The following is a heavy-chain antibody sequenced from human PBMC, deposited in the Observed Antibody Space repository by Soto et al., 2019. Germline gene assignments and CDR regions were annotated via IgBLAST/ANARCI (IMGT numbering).Heavy chain of an antibody. J-gene: IGHJ4*02. D-gene: IGHD3-22*01. CDR3: AHVDYHDSRGYYANRQIYYVDY. V-gene: IGHV2-5*02. Sequence: QITLKESGPTLVKPTQTLTLTCTFSGFSLSTSGVGVGWIRQPPGKALEWLALIYWDDDKRYSPSLKSRLTSSMDASKNQVVLAVTNMDPVDTATYYFAHVDYHDSRGYYANRQIYYVDYWGQGTLVTVSS. CDR1: GFSLSTSGVG. CDR2: IYWDDDK.